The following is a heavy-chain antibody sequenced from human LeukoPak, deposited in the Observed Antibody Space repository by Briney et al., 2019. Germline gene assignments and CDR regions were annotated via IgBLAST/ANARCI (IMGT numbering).Heavy chain of an antibody. V-gene: IGHV3-30*04. CDR1: GFTFSSYA. Sequence: GGSLILSCAASGFTFSSYAMHWVRQAPGKGLEWVAVISYDGSNKYYADSVKGRFTISRDNSKNTLYLQMNSLRAEDTAVYYCARESGSSSWYDYWGQGTLVTVSS. J-gene: IGHJ4*02. CDR2: ISYDGSNK. CDR3: ARESGSSSWYDY. D-gene: IGHD6-13*01.